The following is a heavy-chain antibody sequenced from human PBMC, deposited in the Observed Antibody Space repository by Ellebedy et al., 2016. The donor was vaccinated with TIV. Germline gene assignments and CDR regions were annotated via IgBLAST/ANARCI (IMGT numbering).Heavy chain of an antibody. CDR3: VKDRGDIIRDFDY. Sequence: GGSLRLSCEASGIIVSDYFMNWVRQAPGKGLEWVSVLYPDARTNYTDSVKGRFTSSRDNSRNTLYLHMSSLRPEDTAMYYCVKDRGDIIRDFDYWGQGTLVTVSS. CDR1: GIIVSDYF. V-gene: IGHV3-66*01. J-gene: IGHJ4*02. CDR2: LYPDART. D-gene: IGHD2-21*02.